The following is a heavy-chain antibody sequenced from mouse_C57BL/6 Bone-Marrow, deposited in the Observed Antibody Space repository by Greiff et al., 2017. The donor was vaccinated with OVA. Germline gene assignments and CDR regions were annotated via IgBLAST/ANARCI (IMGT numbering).Heavy chain of an antibody. CDR1: GYTFTSYW. V-gene: IGHV1-72*01. CDR2: IDPNSGGT. J-gene: IGHJ4*01. Sequence: VQLQQPGAELVKPGASVKLSCKASGYTFTSYWMHWVKQRPGRGLEWIGRIDPNSGGTKYNEKFKSKATLTVDKPSSTAYMQLSSLTSEDSAVYYCARGKATTVVATDYAMDYWGQGTSVTVSS. CDR3: ARGKATTVVATDYAMDY. D-gene: IGHD1-1*01.